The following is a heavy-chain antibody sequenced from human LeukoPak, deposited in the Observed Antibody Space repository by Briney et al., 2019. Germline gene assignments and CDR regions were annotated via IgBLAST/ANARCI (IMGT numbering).Heavy chain of an antibody. CDR2: LSGSSLYT. CDR3: ARGYCSGGSCYPGYFDY. V-gene: IGHV3-23*01. Sequence: GGSLRLSCTASGFTFSIYGMSWVRQAPGKGLEWVSALSGSSLYTHYADSVKGRFTISRDNSKNTLYLQMNSLRAEDTAVYYCARGYCSGGSCYPGYFDYWGQGTLVTVSS. CDR1: GFTFSIYG. J-gene: IGHJ4*02. D-gene: IGHD2-15*01.